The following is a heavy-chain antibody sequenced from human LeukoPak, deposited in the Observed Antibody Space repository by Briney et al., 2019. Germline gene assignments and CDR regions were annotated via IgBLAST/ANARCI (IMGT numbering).Heavy chain of an antibody. J-gene: IGHJ6*02. D-gene: IGHD3-3*01. CDR3: ARDLVNFWSGFLHYGMDV. Sequence: GASVKVSCKASGYTFTGYYMHWVRQAPGQGLEWMERINPNSGGTNYAQKFQGRVTMTRDTSISTAYMELSRLRSDDTAVYYCARDLVNFWSGFLHYGMDVWGQGTTVTVSS. CDR2: INPNSGGT. V-gene: IGHV1-2*06. CDR1: GYTFTGYY.